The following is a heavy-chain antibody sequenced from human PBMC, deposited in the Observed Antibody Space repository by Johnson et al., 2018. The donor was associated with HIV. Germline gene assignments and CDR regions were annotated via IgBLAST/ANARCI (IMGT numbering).Heavy chain of an antibody. CDR3: AKDLPGTSRQEAFDI. CDR1: GFTVSSNY. V-gene: IGHV3-53*01. J-gene: IGHJ3*02. D-gene: IGHD2-2*01. CDR2: ISGSGGNT. Sequence: VQVLESGGGLIQPGGSLRLSCAASGFTVSSNYMSWVRQAPGKGLEWVSVISGSGGNTYYADSVKGRFTISRDNSKNTLYLQINSLRAEDTAVYYCAKDLPGTSRQEAFDIWGQGTMVTVSS.